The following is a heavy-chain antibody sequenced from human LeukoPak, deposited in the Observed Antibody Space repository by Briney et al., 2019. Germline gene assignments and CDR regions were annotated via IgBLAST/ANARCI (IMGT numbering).Heavy chain of an antibody. D-gene: IGHD3-3*01. V-gene: IGHV1-2*06. CDR1: GYTFTGYY. CDR3: ARDLEPERTYYDFWSGYYMGY. Sequence: ASVKVSCKASGYTFTGYYMHWVRQAPGQGLEWMGRINPNSGGTSYAQKFQGRVTMTRDTSISTAYMELSRLRSDDTAVYYCARDLEPERTYYDFWSGYYMGYWGQGTLVTVSS. J-gene: IGHJ4*02. CDR2: INPNSGGT.